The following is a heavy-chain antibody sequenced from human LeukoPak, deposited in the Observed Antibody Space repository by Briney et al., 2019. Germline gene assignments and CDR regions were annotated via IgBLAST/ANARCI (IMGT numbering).Heavy chain of an antibody. J-gene: IGHJ4*02. CDR2: ISYDGSNK. D-gene: IGHD3-22*01. Sequence: GGSLRLSCAASGFTFSSYGMHWVRQAPAKGLEWVAIISYDGSNKYYADSVKGRFTISRDNSKNTLYLQMNSLRAEDTAVYYCARDGDVSGYSDWGQGTLVTVSS. CDR1: GFTFSSYG. CDR3: ARDGDVSGYSD. V-gene: IGHV3-30*03.